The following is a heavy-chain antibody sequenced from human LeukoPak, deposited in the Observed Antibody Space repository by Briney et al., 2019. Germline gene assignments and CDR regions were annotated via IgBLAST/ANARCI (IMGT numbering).Heavy chain of an antibody. CDR3: ARLGLSGYYYVEYYFDY. V-gene: IGHV3-7*01. Sequence: GESLRLSCAASGFTFTTYWMSWVRQLPGKGLEWVANINQDGTEKYYVDSVKGRFTISRDNAKNSLYLQMNSLRAEDTAVYYCARLGLSGYYYVEYYFDYWGQGTLVTVSS. CDR1: GFTFTTYW. J-gene: IGHJ4*02. D-gene: IGHD3-22*01. CDR2: INQDGTEK.